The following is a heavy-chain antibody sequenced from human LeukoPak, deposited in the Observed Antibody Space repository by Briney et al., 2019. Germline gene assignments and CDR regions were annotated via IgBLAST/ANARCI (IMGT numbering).Heavy chain of an antibody. V-gene: IGHV1-18*01. D-gene: IGHD6-19*01. CDR3: ARAGPGSGWYFDY. CDR2: ISGYNGYA. Sequence: ASVKVSCKASGYSFTTYGITWVRQAPGQGLEWVGYISGYNGYATYAQNLRGRVAMTTDTSTTTAYMELRGLRFNDTAVYYCARAGPGSGWYFDYWGQGTLVTVSS. CDR1: GYSFTTYG. J-gene: IGHJ4*02.